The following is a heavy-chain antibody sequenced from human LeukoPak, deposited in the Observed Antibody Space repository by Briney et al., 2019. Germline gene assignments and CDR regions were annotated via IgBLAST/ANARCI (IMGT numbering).Heavy chain of an antibody. D-gene: IGHD1-26*01. CDR1: GFTFSRYW. J-gene: IGHJ3*02. Sequence: PGGSLRLSCAASGFTFSRYWMSWVRQAPGKGLELVANIKQDGSARFYGDSVKGRFTVSRDNGKNSLYIQMNSLRAEDTAVYYCARDREGSRDAFDIWGQGTMVTVSS. CDR3: ARDREGSRDAFDI. CDR2: IKQDGSAR. V-gene: IGHV3-7*01.